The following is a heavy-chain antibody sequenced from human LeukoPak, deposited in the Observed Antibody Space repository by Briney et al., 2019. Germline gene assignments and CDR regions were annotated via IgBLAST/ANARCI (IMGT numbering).Heavy chain of an antibody. J-gene: IGHJ4*02. CDR3: AIKYYDILTGYEGGFDY. CDR2: MNPNSGNT. CDR1: GGTFTSYD. V-gene: IGHV1-8*03. D-gene: IGHD3-9*01. Sequence: ASVKVSCKASGGTFTSYDINWVRQATGQGLEWMGWMNPNSGNTGYAQKFQGRVTITRNTSISTAYMELSSLRSEDTAVYYCAIKYYDILTGYEGGFDYWGQGTLVTVSS.